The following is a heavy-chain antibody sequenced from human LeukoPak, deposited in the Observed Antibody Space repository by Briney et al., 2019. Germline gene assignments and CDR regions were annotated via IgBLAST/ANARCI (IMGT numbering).Heavy chain of an antibody. CDR2: IYFSGST. D-gene: IGHD3-22*01. CDR1: GGSISNSNYY. CDR3: ARTPIYYFDNSGYYN. V-gene: IGHV4-39*07. J-gene: IGHJ4*02. Sequence: SETLSLTCTVSGGSISNSNYYWGWIRQPPGKGLEWIGSIYFSGSTYYNPSLKSRVTISVDTSKNQFSLKLSSVTAADTAVYYCARTPIYYFDNSGYYNWGQGTLVTVSS.